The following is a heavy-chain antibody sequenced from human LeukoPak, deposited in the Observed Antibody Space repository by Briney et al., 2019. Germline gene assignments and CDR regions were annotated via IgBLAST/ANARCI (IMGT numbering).Heavy chain of an antibody. CDR2: IYYSGST. CDR3: ARSHSHITMIVVVTPWFDP. J-gene: IGHJ5*02. Sequence: SQTLSLTCTVSGGSISSGDYYWSWIRQPPGKGLEWIGYIYYSGSTYYNPSLKSRVTISADTSKNQFSLKLSSVTAADTAVYYCARSHSHITMIVVVTPWFDPWGQGALVTVSS. CDR1: GGSISSGDYY. D-gene: IGHD3-22*01. V-gene: IGHV4-30-4*01.